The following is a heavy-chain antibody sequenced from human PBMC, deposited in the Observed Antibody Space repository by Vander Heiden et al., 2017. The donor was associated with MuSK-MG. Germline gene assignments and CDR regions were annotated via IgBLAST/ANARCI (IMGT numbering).Heavy chain of an antibody. CDR2: IYHSGST. CDR1: GASISSSNW. D-gene: IGHD5-12*01. J-gene: IGHJ4*02. V-gene: IGHV4-4*02. Sequence: QVQLQESVPGLVKPSGTLSLTCAVSGASISSSNWWSWVRQPPGKGLEWIGEIYHSGSTNYNPSLKSRVTISVDKSKNQFSLKLSSVTAADTAVYYCARALVATTGVLLFDYWGQGTLVTVSS. CDR3: ARALVATTGVLLFDY.